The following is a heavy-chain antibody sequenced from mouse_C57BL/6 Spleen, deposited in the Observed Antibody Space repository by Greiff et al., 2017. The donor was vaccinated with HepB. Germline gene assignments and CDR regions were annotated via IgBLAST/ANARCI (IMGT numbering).Heavy chain of an antibody. CDR3: ARPHYYGSSSWAMDY. J-gene: IGHJ4*01. D-gene: IGHD1-1*01. Sequence: VKLMESGPGLVQPSQSLSITCTVSGFSLTSYGVHWVRQSPGKGLEWLGVIWSGGSTDYNAAFISRLSISKDNSKSQVFFKMNSLQADDTAIYYCARPHYYGSSSWAMDYWGQGTSVTVSS. CDR2: IWSGGST. V-gene: IGHV2-2*01. CDR1: GFSLTSYG.